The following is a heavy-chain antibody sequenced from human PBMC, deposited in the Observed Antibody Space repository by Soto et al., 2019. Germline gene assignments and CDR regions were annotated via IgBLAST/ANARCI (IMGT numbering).Heavy chain of an antibody. CDR2: ISGSGGST. J-gene: IGHJ4*02. Sequence: EVQLWESGGGLVQPGGSLRLSCAASGFTFSSYAMSWVRQAPGKGLEWVSAISGSGGSTYYADSVQGRFTISRDNSKNTLYLQMSSPRAEDTAVYYCAKSPWGAWLLLGGADYFDYWGQGTLVTVSS. V-gene: IGHV3-23*01. D-gene: IGHD6-19*01. CDR3: AKSPWGAWLLLGGADYFDY. CDR1: GFTFSSYA.